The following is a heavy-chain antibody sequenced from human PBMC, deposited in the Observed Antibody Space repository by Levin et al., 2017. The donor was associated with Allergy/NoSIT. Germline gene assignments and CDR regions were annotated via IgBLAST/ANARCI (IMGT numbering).Heavy chain of an antibody. V-gene: IGHV3-74*01. CDR2: INSDGSST. CDR3: ARAGTGYSGYEVYYDYYMDV. J-gene: IGHJ6*03. Sequence: GGSLRLSCAASGFTFSSYWMHWVRQAPGKGLVWVSRINSDGSSTSYADSVKGRFTISRDNAKNTLYLQMNSLRAEDTAVYYCARAGTGYSGYEVYYDYYMDVWGKGTTVTVSS. CDR1: GFTFSSYW. D-gene: IGHD5-12*01.